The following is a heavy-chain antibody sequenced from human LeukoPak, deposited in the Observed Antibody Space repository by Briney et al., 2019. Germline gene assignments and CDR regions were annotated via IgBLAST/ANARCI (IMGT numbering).Heavy chain of an antibody. CDR2: IIPIFGIA. V-gene: IGHV1-69*04. CDR3: ARPTETYYDILTDDSYGMDV. D-gene: IGHD3-9*01. Sequence: SVKLSCKASGRTFSSYAISWVRQAPGQGLEWMGRIIPIFGIANYAQKFQGRVTITADKSTSTAYMELSSLRSEDTAVYYCARPTETYYDILTDDSYGMDVWGQGTTVTVSS. J-gene: IGHJ6*02. CDR1: GRTFSSYA.